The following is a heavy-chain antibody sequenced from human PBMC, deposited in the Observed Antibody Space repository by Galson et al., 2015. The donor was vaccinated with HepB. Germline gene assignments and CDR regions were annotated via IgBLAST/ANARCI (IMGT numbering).Heavy chain of an antibody. D-gene: IGHD3-10*01. J-gene: IGHJ4*02. CDR2: INPSGGST. CDR1: GYTFTSYY. V-gene: IGHV1-46*01. Sequence: SVKVSCKASGYTFTSYYMHWVRQAPGQGLEWMGIINPSGGSTSYAQKFQGRVTISVDTSKNQFSLKLSSVTAADTAVYYCARITMVRGVIHFDYWGQGTLVTVSS. CDR3: ARITMVRGVIHFDY.